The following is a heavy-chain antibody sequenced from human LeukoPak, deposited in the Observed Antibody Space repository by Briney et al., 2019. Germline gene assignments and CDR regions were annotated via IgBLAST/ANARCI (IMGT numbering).Heavy chain of an antibody. CDR2: IYYSGST. CDR3: ARVYNDILTGYGYGMDV. Sequence: SETLSLTCTVPGGSISSYYWSWIRQPPGKGLEWIGYIYYSGSTNYNPSLKSRVTISVDTSKNQFSLKLSSVTAADTAVYYCARVYNDILTGYGYGMDVWGQGTTVTVSS. V-gene: IGHV4-59*01. J-gene: IGHJ6*02. D-gene: IGHD3-9*01. CDR1: GGSISSYY.